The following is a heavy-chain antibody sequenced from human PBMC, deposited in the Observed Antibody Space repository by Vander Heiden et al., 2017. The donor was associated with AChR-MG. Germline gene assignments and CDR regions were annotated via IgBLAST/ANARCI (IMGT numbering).Heavy chain of an antibody. Sequence: EVQLFESGGGLVQPGGSLRLSCAGPGFTFRSYPMSWVRLAPGKGLVWVSAISGSGGSTYYADSVKGRFTISRDNSKNTLYLQMNSLRAEDTAVYYCALRDQLLFRPEDAFDIWGQGTMVTVSS. CDR1: GFTFRSYP. CDR2: ISGSGGST. J-gene: IGHJ3*02. D-gene: IGHD2-2*01. CDR3: ALRDQLLFRPEDAFDI. V-gene: IGHV3-23*01.